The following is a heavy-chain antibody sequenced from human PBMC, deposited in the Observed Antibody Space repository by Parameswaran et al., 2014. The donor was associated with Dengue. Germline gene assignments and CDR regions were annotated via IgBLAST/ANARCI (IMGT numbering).Heavy chain of an antibody. Sequence: ASVKVSCKASGYTFTSYAMHWVRQAPGQRLEWMGWINAGNGNTKYSQKFQGRVTITRDTSASTAYMELSSLRSEDTAVYYCARETNELHPVYYYYYGMDVWGQGTTVTVSS. D-gene: IGHD1-26*01. V-gene: IGHV1-3*01. J-gene: IGHJ6*02. CDR1: GYTFTSYA. CDR3: ARETNELHPVYYYYYGMDV. CDR2: INAGNGNT.